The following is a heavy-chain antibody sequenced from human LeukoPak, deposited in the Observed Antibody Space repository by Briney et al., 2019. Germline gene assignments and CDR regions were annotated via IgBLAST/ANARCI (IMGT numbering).Heavy chain of an antibody. D-gene: IGHD3-9*01. Sequence: SVKVSCKASGGTFSSYAISWVRQAPGQGLEWMGGIIPIFGTANYAQKFQGRVTITADKSTSTAYMELSSLRSEDTAVYYCARDTLKYYDILTGYSYWGQGTLVTVSS. CDR1: GGTFSSYA. CDR3: ARDTLKYYDILTGYSY. CDR2: IIPIFGTA. J-gene: IGHJ4*02. V-gene: IGHV1-69*06.